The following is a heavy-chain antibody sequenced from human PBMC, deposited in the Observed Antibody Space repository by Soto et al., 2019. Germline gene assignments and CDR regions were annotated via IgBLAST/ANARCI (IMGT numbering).Heavy chain of an antibody. CDR3: ARHPYDSSGYYYDGDGY. CDR1: GYSFTSYW. J-gene: IGHJ4*02. V-gene: IGHV5-10-1*01. CDR2: IDPSDSYT. Sequence: RGESLKISCKGSGYSFTSYWISWVRQMPGKGLEWMGRIDPSDSYTNYSPSFQGHVTISADKSISTAYLQWSSLKASDTAMYYCARHPYDSSGYYYDGDGYWGQGTLVTVSS. D-gene: IGHD3-22*01.